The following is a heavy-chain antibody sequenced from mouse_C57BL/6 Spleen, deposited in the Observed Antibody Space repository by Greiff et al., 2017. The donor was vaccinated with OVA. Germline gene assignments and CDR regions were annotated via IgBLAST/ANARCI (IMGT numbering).Heavy chain of an antibody. J-gene: IGHJ3*01. V-gene: IGHV5-17*01. CDR2: ISSGSSTI. D-gene: IGHD1-1*01. CDR1: GFTFSDSG. CDR3: ARSYYGSSPTY. Sequence: VMLVESGGGLVKPGGSLKLSCAASGFTFSDSGMHWVRQAPEKGLEWVAYISSGSSTIYYADTVKGRFTISRDNAKNTLFLQMTSLRSEDTAMYYCARSYYGSSPTYWGQGTLVTVSA.